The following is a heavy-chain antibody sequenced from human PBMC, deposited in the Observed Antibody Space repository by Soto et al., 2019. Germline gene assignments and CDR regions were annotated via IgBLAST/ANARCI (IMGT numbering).Heavy chain of an antibody. CDR3: ARETVCSGGSCYSGGGFDY. CDR2: IIPIFGTA. Sequence: QVQLVQSGAEVKKPGSSVKVSCKASGGTFSSYAISWVRQAPGQGLEWMGGIIPIFGTANYAQKSQGRVTITADKSTSTAYMELSSLRSEDTAVYYCARETVCSGGSCYSGGGFDYWGQGTLVTVSS. V-gene: IGHV1-69*06. D-gene: IGHD2-15*01. J-gene: IGHJ4*02. CDR1: GGTFSSYA.